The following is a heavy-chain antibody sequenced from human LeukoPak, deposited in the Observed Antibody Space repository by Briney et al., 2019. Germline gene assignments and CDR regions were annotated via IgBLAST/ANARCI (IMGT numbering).Heavy chain of an antibody. V-gene: IGHV4-4*07. D-gene: IGHD5-24*01. J-gene: IGHJ4*02. Sequence: ASETLSLTCTVSGGSISTHYWSWIRQPAGKGLEWIGRISTTGSTNQNPSLESRVTMSIDTSKNQFSLKLSSVTAADTAVYYCAREVEMATKFDYWGQGPLVTVSS. CDR2: ISTTGST. CDR1: GGSISTHY. CDR3: AREVEMATKFDY.